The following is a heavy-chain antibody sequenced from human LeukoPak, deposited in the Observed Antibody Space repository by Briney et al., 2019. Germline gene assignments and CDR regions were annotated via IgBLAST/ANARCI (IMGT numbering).Heavy chain of an antibody. D-gene: IGHD6-13*01. CDR2: IYYSGST. Sequence: SETLSLTCAVSGYSISSSNWWGWIRQPPGKGLEWIGYIYYSGSTYYNPSLKSRVTMSVDTSKNQFSLKLSSVTAVDTAVYYCARSPSGGLVPLNWFDPWGQGTLVTVSS. CDR1: GYSISSSNW. J-gene: IGHJ5*02. V-gene: IGHV4-28*01. CDR3: ARSPSGGLVPLNWFDP.